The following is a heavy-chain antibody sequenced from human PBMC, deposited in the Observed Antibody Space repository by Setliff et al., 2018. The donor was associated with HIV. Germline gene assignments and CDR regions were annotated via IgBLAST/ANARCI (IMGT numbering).Heavy chain of an antibody. CDR1: GGSISTYY. D-gene: IGHD4-17*01. Sequence: ETLSLTCTVSGGSISTYYWSWIRQPPGKGLEWIGSICFTGSSDNNPSLKSRVTLSVDTSKHQFSLKLSSVTAADTAVYYCARVQMAYAAFDVWGQGTMVTVSS. J-gene: IGHJ3*01. V-gene: IGHV4-59*01. CDR2: ICFTGSS. CDR3: ARVQMAYAAFDV.